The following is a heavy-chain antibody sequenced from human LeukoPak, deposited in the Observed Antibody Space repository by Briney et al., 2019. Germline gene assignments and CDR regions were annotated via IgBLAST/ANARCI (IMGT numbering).Heavy chain of an antibody. CDR3: ARPIGTAAAGGIDY. V-gene: IGHV4-4*09. Sequence: SETLSLTCTVSGGSISSYYWSWIRQPPGKGLEWIGYIYTSGSTNYNPSLKSRVTISVDTSKNQFSLKLSSVTAADTAVYYCARPIGTAAAGGIDYWGQGTLVTVSS. CDR2: IYTSGST. D-gene: IGHD6-13*01. J-gene: IGHJ4*02. CDR1: GGSISSYY.